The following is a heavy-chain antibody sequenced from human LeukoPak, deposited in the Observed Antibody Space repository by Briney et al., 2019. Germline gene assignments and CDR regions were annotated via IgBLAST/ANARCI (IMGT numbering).Heavy chain of an antibody. CDR2: INHSGST. CDR1: GGYFSGYY. J-gene: IGHJ5*02. V-gene: IGHV4-34*01. CDR3: ARGGYCSGGSCSADWFDP. Sequence: SENVSLTCAVYGGYFSGYYWSWVRQPPGKGLEWLGEINHSGSTNYNPSLKSRVTISVDTSKNQFSLKLSSVTAADTAVYYCARGGYCSGGSCSADWFDPWGQGTLVTVSS. D-gene: IGHD2-15*01.